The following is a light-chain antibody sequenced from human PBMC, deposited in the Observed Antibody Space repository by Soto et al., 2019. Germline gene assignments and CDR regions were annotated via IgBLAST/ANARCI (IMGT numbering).Light chain of an antibody. CDR3: SSYTTFSTLV. J-gene: IGLJ3*02. Sequence: QSALTQPVSVSGAPGQSITIPCTGTSSDIGAYDSVSWYQQYPGKAPKLIIYDVANRPSGVYDRLSGSKSGNTASLTISGRQAEDEADNYCSSYTTFSTLVLGGGTKLNVL. CDR2: DVA. V-gene: IGLV2-14*01. CDR1: SSDIGAYDS.